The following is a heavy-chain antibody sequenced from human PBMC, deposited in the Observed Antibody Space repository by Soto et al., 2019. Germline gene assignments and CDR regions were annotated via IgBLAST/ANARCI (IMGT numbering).Heavy chain of an antibody. D-gene: IGHD6-13*01. V-gene: IGHV4-59*08. CDR1: GGSISSYY. CDR2: IFYSGST. CDR3: ARRYSSSSDY. J-gene: IGHJ4*02. Sequence: VQLQESGPGLVKPSKTLSLTCTVSGGSISSYYWSWIRQPPGKGLEWIGYIFYSGSTNYNPSLKSRVTISVDTSKNQFSLKLSSVTAADTAVYYCARRYSSSSDYWGQGTLVTVSS.